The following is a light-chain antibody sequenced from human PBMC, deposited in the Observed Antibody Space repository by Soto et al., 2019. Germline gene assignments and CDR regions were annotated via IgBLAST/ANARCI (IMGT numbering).Light chain of an antibody. Sequence: QSALTQPASVSGSPGQSITISCTGTSSDVGNYNYVSWYQQDPGKAPKLMIYEVNNRPSGVSHRFSGSKSGNTASLTISGLQAEDEADYYCSSYTNSNTWMFGGGTKLTVL. CDR1: SSDVGNYNY. CDR3: SSYTNSNTWM. V-gene: IGLV2-14*01. J-gene: IGLJ3*02. CDR2: EVN.